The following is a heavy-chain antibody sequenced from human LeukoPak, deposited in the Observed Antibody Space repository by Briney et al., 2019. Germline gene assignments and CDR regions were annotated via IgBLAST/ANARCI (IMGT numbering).Heavy chain of an antibody. J-gene: IGHJ4*02. CDR3: GEDGPEVCSSTSCYGIDD. Sequence: GGSLRLSCAPSRFTFADYAMHRVRQAPGKGLEWVSLISRDGGSTYYADSVKGRFTISRDNSKNSLYLQMNSLRPEDTALLYCGEDGPEVCSSTSCYGIDDWGQGTLVTVSS. CDR1: RFTFADYA. D-gene: IGHD2-2*01. V-gene: IGHV3-43*02. CDR2: ISRDGGST.